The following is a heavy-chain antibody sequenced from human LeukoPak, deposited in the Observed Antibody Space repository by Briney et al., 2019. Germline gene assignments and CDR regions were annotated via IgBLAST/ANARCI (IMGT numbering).Heavy chain of an antibody. V-gene: IGHV1-18*01. CDR3: AREVYNTVTYFYYMDV. CDR1: GYTFTSYG. CDR2: TSAYNGNT. J-gene: IGHJ6*03. Sequence: ASVKVSCKASGYTFTSYGISWVRQAPGQGLEWMGWTSAYNGNTNYAQKLQGRVTMTTDTSTSTAYMELRSLRSDDTAVYYCAREVYNTVTYFYYMDVWGKGTTVTVSS. D-gene: IGHD4-17*01.